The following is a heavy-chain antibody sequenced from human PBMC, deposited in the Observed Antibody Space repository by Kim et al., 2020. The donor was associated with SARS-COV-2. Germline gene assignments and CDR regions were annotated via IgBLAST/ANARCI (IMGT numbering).Heavy chain of an antibody. CDR1: GGSLSGYY. D-gene: IGHD3-22*01. J-gene: IGHJ4*02. Sequence: SETLSLTCAVYGGSLSGYYWNWIRQPPGKGLEWIGEINHSGSTDYNPSLKSRVTISLDTSKNQFSLRRSSVTAADTAVYYCARVLGRVTMMVVGLTPEYYFDFWGQGTPVTVSS. CDR2: INHSGST. CDR3: ARVLGRVTMMVVGLTPEYYFDF. V-gene: IGHV4-34*01.